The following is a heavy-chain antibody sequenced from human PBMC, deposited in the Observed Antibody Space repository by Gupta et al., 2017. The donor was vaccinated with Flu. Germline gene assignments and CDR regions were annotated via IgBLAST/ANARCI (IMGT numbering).Heavy chain of an antibody. CDR1: GFTFSSYG. Sequence: VDLLESGGDLVQPGWSLRLSCAASGFTFSSYGMSWVRQAPGKGLEWVSGISGSGGSTYYADSVKGRFTISRDNSKNTLYLEMNSLRVEDTAVYYCATRRPVQVERRGAFDIWGQGTMVTVSS. J-gene: IGHJ3*02. CDR2: ISGSGGST. D-gene: IGHD1-1*01. CDR3: ATRRPVQVERRGAFDI. V-gene: IGHV3-23*01.